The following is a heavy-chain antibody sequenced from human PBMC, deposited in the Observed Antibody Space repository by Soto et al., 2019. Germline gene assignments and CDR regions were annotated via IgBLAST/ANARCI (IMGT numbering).Heavy chain of an antibody. J-gene: IGHJ6*02. D-gene: IGHD5-18*01. CDR2: INSDGSST. V-gene: IGHV3-74*01. CDR3: ARDPNSYGSWFGLDV. Sequence: GGSLRLSCAASGCTFSSYWMHWVRQAPGKGLVWVSRINSDGSSTSYADSVKGRFTISRDNAKNTLYLQMNSLRAEDTAVYYCARDPNSYGSWFGLDVWGQGTTVTVSS. CDR1: GCTFSSYW.